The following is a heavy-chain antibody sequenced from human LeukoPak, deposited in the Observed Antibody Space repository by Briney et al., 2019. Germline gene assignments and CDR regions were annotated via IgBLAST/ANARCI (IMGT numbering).Heavy chain of an antibody. CDR1: GFTFSSYA. CDR3: AKRYCSGGSCSPQFDY. V-gene: IGHV3-23*01. D-gene: IGHD2-15*01. J-gene: IGHJ4*02. CDR2: ISGSGGST. Sequence: GGSLRLSCAASGFTFSSYAMSWVRQAPGKGLEWVSAISGSGGSTYYADSVKGRFTISRDNSKNTLYLQMNSLRAEDTAVYHCAKRYCSGGSCSPQFDYWGQGTLVTVSS.